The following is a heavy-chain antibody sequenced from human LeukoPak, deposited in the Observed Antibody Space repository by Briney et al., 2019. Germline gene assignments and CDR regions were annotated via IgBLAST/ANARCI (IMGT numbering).Heavy chain of an antibody. CDR3: ARDLGSYYGSGSYYNYFDY. J-gene: IGHJ4*02. CDR2: IYYSGST. Sequence: PSETLSLTCTVSGGSISSYYWSWIRQPPGKGLEWIGYIYYSGSTNYNPSLKSRVTISVDTSKNQFSLKLSSVTAADTAVYYCARDLGSYYGSGSYYNYFDYRGQGTLVTVSS. CDR1: GGSISSYY. D-gene: IGHD3-10*01. V-gene: IGHV4-59*12.